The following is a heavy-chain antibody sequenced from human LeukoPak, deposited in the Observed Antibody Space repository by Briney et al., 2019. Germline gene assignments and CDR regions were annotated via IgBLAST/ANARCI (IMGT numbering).Heavy chain of an antibody. CDR1: GYTFTSYG. CDR3: ARDSRTISNWFDT. D-gene: IGHD1-1*01. V-gene: IGHV1-3*01. CDR2: INGGNGDA. Sequence: ASVKVSCKTSGYTFTSYGMHWVRQAPGQRLEWMGWINGGNGDAKYSQKFQGRVTIIRDTSASTAYMELSSLTSEDTAVYYCARDSRTISNWFDTWGQGTPVTVSS. J-gene: IGHJ5*02.